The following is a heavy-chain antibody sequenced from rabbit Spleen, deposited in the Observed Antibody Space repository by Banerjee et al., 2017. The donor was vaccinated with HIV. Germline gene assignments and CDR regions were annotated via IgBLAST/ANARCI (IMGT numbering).Heavy chain of an antibody. V-gene: IGHV1S45*01. CDR2: IGFSGST. CDR1: GFSFSSLYY. CDR3: AIATMTMVITDL. J-gene: IGHJ6*01. Sequence: QEQLVESGGGLVQPEGSLTLTCTASGFSFSSLYYMWWVRQAPGKGLEWIATIGFSGSTWYATWAKGRFTISKPSSTTLTLQLNSLTAADTATYFCAIATMTMVITDLWGQGTLVTVS. D-gene: IGHD2-1*01.